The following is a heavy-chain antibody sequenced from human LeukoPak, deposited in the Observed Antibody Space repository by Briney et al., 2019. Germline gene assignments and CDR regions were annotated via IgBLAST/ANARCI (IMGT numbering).Heavy chain of an antibody. CDR3: ARLTADGRLYFVD. Sequence: GGSLRLSCAASGFAVNSNYLSWVRQAPGKGLEWVSTLYNTGNTCYANSVEGRFSISRDNSKNTLFLQMNSLRAEDTAVYYCARLTADGRLYFVDWGPGTLVTVSS. V-gene: IGHV3-53*01. CDR1: GFAVNSNY. CDR2: LYNTGNT. J-gene: IGHJ4*02. D-gene: IGHD6-13*01.